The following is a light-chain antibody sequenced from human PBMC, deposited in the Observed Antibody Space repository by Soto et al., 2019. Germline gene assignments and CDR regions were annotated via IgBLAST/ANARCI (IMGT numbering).Light chain of an antibody. CDR1: QSVSSNY. CDR2: GAS. V-gene: IGKV3-20*01. Sequence: EIVLTQSPGTLSLSPGERGTLSCRASQSVSSNYLAWYQQKPGQAPRLLLYGASSRATGIPDRFSGSGSGTAFTLTISRLEPEDFAVYYCQQYAGSPRTFGQGTKVDIK. J-gene: IGKJ1*01. CDR3: QQYAGSPRT.